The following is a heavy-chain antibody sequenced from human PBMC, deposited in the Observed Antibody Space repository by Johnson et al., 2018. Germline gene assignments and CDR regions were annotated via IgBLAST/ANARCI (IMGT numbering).Heavy chain of an antibody. CDR2: LNPHTGQR. D-gene: IGHD2-21*01. CDR3: ARTLVVLTPYCMDV. CDR1: GYTFTNYD. J-gene: IGHJ6*02. Sequence: QVQLVESGAEVKKPGASVKVSCKASGYTFTNYDLSWVRQAPGQGPEWMGWLNPHTGQRGYAQKFQGRLTLTRDTSVNTAYMELNRLTSEDTAVYFCARTLVVLTPYCMDVWGQGTTVIISS. V-gene: IGHV1-8*01.